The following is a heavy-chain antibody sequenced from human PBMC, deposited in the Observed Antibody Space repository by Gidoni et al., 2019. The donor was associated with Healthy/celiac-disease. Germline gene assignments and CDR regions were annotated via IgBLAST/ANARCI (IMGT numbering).Heavy chain of an antibody. CDR3: AREGIDSSSWYGTRPSDFDY. CDR1: GFTFSSYW. D-gene: IGHD6-13*01. Sequence: GGGLVQPGGSLRLSCAASGFTFSSYWMSWVRQAPGKGLEWVANIKQDGSEKYYVDSVKGRFTISRDNAKNSLYLQMNSLRAEDTAVYYCAREGIDSSSWYGTRPSDFDYWGQGTLVTVSS. CDR2: IKQDGSEK. J-gene: IGHJ4*02. V-gene: IGHV3-7*03.